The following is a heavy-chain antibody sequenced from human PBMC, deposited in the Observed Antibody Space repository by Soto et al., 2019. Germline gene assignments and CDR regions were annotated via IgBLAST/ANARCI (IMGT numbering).Heavy chain of an antibody. J-gene: IGHJ5*02. Sequence: GASVKVSCKASGGTFSSYTISWVRQAPGQGLEWMGRIIPILGIANYAQKFQSRVTITADKSTSTAYMELSSLRSEDTAVYYCAREPPYYDILTGPNKVNWFDPWGQGTLVTVSS. D-gene: IGHD3-9*01. CDR2: IIPILGIA. V-gene: IGHV1-69*04. CDR3: AREPPYYDILTGPNKVNWFDP. CDR1: GGTFSSYT.